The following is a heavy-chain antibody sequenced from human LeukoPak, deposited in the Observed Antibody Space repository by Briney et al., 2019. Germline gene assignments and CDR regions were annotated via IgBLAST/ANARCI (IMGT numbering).Heavy chain of an antibody. CDR1: GFTFSSYS. CDR3: ARGYYSFAY. V-gene: IGHV3-48*01. Sequence: PGGSLTLSCAASGFTFSSYSMNWLRQAPGKGLEWISYISSSSSTIYYADSVKGRFTISRDNAKNSLYLQMNSLRAEDTAVYYCARGYYSFAYWGQGTPVTVSS. D-gene: IGHD4-11*01. J-gene: IGHJ4*02. CDR2: ISSSSSTI.